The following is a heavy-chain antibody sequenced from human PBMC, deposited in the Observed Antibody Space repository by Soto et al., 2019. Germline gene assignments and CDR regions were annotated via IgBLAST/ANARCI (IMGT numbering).Heavy chain of an antibody. J-gene: IGHJ4*02. V-gene: IGHV1-69*01. D-gene: IGHD3-22*01. CDR2: IIPVFQTA. Sequence: QEQLVQSGAEVKKPGSSVKVSCKASGGLFSSYPISWVRQVPGQGLEWMGGIIPVFQTAYYTQRFQGRVTITADESTNKAYKELSSLGSEDTAIYYCARGGSGYTWFNEFWGQGTLVTVSS. CDR1: GGLFSSYP. CDR3: ARGGSGYTWFNEF.